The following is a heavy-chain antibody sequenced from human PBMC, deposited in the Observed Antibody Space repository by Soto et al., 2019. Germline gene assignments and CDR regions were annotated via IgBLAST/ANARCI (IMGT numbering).Heavy chain of an antibody. CDR3: ARAYEGHYFDY. V-gene: IGHV3-30-3*01. Sequence: QVQLVESGGGVVQPGRSLRLSCAASGFTFSSYAMHWVRQAPGKGLEWVAVISYDGSNKYYADSVKGRFTISRDNSKNTLYLQMNSLRAEDTAVYYCARAYEGHYFDYWCQGTLVTVSS. CDR2: ISYDGSNK. J-gene: IGHJ4*02. CDR1: GFTFSSYA. D-gene: IGHD3-16*01.